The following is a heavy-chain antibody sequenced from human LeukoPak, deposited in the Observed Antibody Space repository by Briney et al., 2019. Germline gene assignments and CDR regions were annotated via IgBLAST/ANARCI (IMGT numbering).Heavy chain of an antibody. CDR3: AKRLETYYYDSSGYRYFDL. CDR2: VNPDGSDK. Sequence: GSLRLSCAASGFTFSTYAMSWVRQAPGKGLEWVTNVNPDGSDKYYLDSVKGRFTISRDNSKNTLYLQMNSLRAEDTAVYYCAKRLETYYYDSSGYRYFDLWGRGTLVTVSS. V-gene: IGHV3-7*03. J-gene: IGHJ2*01. CDR1: GFTFSTYA. D-gene: IGHD3-22*01.